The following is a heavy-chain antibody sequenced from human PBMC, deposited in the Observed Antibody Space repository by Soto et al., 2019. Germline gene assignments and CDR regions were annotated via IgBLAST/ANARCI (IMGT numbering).Heavy chain of an antibody. J-gene: IGHJ6*04. Sequence: SETLSLTCAVYGGSFSGYYWSWIRQPPGKGLEWIGEINHSGSTNYNPSLKSRVTISVDTSKNQFSLKLRSVTAADTAVYYCARDTAPGRDIVVIPPTTRGDWGKGTTVTVSS. CDR1: GGSFSGYY. CDR2: INHSGST. CDR3: ARDTAPGRDIVVIPPTTRGD. V-gene: IGHV4-34*01. D-gene: IGHD2-2*01.